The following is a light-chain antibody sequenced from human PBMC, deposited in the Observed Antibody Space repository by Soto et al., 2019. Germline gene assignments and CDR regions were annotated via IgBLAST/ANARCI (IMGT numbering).Light chain of an antibody. V-gene: IGKV1-5*03. CDR2: KAS. J-gene: IGKJ1*01. Sequence: DIQMTQSPSTLSASVGDRVTITCRASQSISSWLAWYQQKPGKAPKLLIYKASSLESGVPSRFNDSGSGTEFTLTISSLQPDDFATYYCQQYSSYSTFGQGTKGEIK. CDR3: QQYSSYST. CDR1: QSISSW.